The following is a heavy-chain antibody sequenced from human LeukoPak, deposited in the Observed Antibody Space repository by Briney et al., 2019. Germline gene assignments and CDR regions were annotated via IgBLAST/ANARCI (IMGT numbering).Heavy chain of an antibody. J-gene: IGHJ4*02. Sequence: PGGSLRLSCAASGFTFSSYGMHWVRQAPGKGLERVAVIWYDGSNKYYADSVKGRFTISRDNSKNTLYLQMNSLRAEDTAVYYCAKDLGYSYGFDYWGQGTLVTVSS. CDR3: AKDLGYSYGFDY. CDR2: IWYDGSNK. CDR1: GFTFSSYG. V-gene: IGHV3-33*06. D-gene: IGHD5-18*01.